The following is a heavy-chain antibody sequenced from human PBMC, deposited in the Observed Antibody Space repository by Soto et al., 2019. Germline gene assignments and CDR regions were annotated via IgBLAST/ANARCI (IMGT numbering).Heavy chain of an antibody. Sequence: SETLSLTCTVSGGSISSYYWSWIRQPPGKGLEWIGYIYYSGSTNYNPSLKSRVTISVDTSKNQFSLKLSSVTAADTAVYYCARGSWYDYDSSGYPAFYYWGQGTLVTVSS. CDR2: IYYSGST. CDR1: GGSISSYY. V-gene: IGHV4-59*08. CDR3: ARGSWYDYDSSGYPAFYY. D-gene: IGHD3-22*01. J-gene: IGHJ4*02.